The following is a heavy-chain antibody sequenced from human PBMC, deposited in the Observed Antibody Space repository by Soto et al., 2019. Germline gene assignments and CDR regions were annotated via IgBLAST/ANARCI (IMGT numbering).Heavy chain of an antibody. V-gene: IGHV3-74*01. CDR3: AKDLGSSGSYYYYGMDV. Sequence: PGGSLRLSCAASGFTLSSYWMHWVRQAPGKGLVWVSRINSDGSSTSYADSVKGRFTISRDNSKNTLYLQMNSLRAEDTAVYYCAKDLGSSGSYYYYGMDVWGQGTTVTVSS. CDR2: INSDGSST. CDR1: GFTLSSYW. J-gene: IGHJ6*02. D-gene: IGHD3-22*01.